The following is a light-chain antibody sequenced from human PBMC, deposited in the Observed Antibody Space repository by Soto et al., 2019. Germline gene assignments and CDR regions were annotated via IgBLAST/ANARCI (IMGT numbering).Light chain of an antibody. J-gene: IGKJ1*01. Sequence: EIVLTQSPVTLSVSPGESATLSCRASQSVTSSFLAWYQKNPGQAPRLLIYGASSRPTAIPDRFSGSGSGTAFTLPLTRLEPADFALHSCQHPQTFGQGTKGDIK. CDR2: GAS. CDR1: QSVTSSF. CDR3: QHPQT. V-gene: IGKV3-20*01.